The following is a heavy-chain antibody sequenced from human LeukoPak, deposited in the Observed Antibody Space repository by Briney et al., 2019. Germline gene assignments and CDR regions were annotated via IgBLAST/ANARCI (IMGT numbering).Heavy chain of an antibody. CDR3: ARGLNDSWTGENY. J-gene: IGHJ4*02. V-gene: IGHV4-34*01. Sequence: SGTLSLTCAVYDGSFSGYYWSWIRQPPGKGLEWIGEINHSGSTNYNPSLKSRVTISLDTSKSQLSLKVRYVTAADTAVYYCARGLNDSWTGENYWGQGTLVTVSS. CDR2: INHSGST. D-gene: IGHD3-3*01. CDR1: DGSFSGYY.